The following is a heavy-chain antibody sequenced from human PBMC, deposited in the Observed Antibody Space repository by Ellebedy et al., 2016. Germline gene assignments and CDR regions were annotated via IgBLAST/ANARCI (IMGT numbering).Heavy chain of an antibody. J-gene: IGHJ4*02. CDR2: IIPIFGTA. CDR3: ARDVHGGDTAMQY. V-gene: IGHV1-69*13. CDR1: GGTFSSYA. Sequence: SVKVSXXASGGTFSSYAISWVRQAPGQGLEWMGGIIPIFGTANYAQKFQGRVTITADESTSTAYMELSSLRSEDTAVYYCARDVHGGDTAMQYWGQGTLVTVSS. D-gene: IGHD5-18*01.